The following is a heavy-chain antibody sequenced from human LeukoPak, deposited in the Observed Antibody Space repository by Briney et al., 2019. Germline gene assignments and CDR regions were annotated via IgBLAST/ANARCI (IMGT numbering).Heavy chain of an antibody. Sequence: GGSLRLSCAASGFTFDDYAMHWVRQAPGKGLEWVSGISWNSGSIGYADSVKGRFTISRDNAKNSLYLQMNSLRAEDMALYYRAKASGIAVAGTSVYFQHWGQGTLVTVSS. CDR1: GFTFDDYA. V-gene: IGHV3-9*03. CDR3: AKASGIAVAGTSVYFQH. CDR2: ISWNSGSI. J-gene: IGHJ1*01. D-gene: IGHD6-19*01.